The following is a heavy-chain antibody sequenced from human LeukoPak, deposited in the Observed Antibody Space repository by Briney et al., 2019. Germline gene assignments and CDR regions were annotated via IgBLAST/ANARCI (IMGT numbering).Heavy chain of an antibody. CDR1: GFTVSSNY. Sequence: GGSLRLSCAASGFTVSSNYMNWVRQAPGKGLEWVSSISSSSSYIYYADSVKGRFTISRDNAKNSLYLQMNSLRAEDTAVYYCARDSSVYYYGSGSYYRDYWGQGTLVTVSS. J-gene: IGHJ4*02. CDR3: ARDSSVYYYGSGSYYRDY. D-gene: IGHD3-10*01. CDR2: ISSSSSYI. V-gene: IGHV3-21*01.